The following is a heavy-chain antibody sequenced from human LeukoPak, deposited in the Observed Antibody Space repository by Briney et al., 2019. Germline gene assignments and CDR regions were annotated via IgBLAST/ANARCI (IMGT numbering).Heavy chain of an antibody. J-gene: IGHJ4*02. Sequence: GGSLRLSCAASGFAFSNYWMSWVRQAPGKGLEWVAKMNEDGSEKNYVDSVKGRFTISRDNAQDSLYLQMNSLRAEDTAVYYCARDRGYSNFDYWGQGTLLTVSS. CDR1: GFAFSNYW. CDR2: MNEDGSEK. D-gene: IGHD4-11*01. CDR3: ARDRGYSNFDY. V-gene: IGHV3-7*01.